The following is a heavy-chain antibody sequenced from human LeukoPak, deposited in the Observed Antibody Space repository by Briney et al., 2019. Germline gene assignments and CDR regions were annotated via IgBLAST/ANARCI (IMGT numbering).Heavy chain of an antibody. V-gene: IGHV1-69*13. CDR1: GGTFSSYA. Sequence: SVKVSCKASGGTFSSYAISWVRQAPGQGLEWRGGSIPIFGTANYAQKFQGRVTITADESTSTAYMELSSLRSEDTAVYYCARRGKDRSSGYYTADYYYYYMDVWGKGTTVTVSS. CDR2: SIPIFGTA. CDR3: ARRGKDRSSGYYTADYYYYYMDV. D-gene: IGHD3-22*01. J-gene: IGHJ6*03.